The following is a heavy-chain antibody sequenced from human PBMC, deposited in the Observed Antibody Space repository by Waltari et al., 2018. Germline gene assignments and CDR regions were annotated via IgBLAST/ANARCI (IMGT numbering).Heavy chain of an antibody. V-gene: IGHV3-23*01. D-gene: IGHD1-26*01. CDR2: ISGSGSST. CDR1: GFTFNKNA. Sequence: EVKLLESGGAFAQPGGSLTVSCAASGFTFNKNAMTWVRQGPGKGLEWVSAISGSGSSTYYADSVKGRFTMSKDNSKNTLFLQMNSLRVDDTADYYCAKSSGSYYEVFDYWGRGTLVTVSS. J-gene: IGHJ4*02. CDR3: AKSSGSYYEVFDY.